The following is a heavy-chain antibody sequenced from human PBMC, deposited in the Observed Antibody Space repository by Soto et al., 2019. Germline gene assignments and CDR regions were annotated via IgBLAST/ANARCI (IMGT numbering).Heavy chain of an antibody. J-gene: IGHJ4*02. D-gene: IGHD4-17*01. CDR3: ARGYGDYIRGVDY. V-gene: IGHV1-18*01. Sequence: QVHMVQSGTEVKKPGASVKVSCKSSGFTYTNYGITWVRQAPGQALEWMGWIGAYNGNTNYAQNLQGRVTMTTDTSTSTAYMELRTLRSDDTAVYYCARGYGDYIRGVDYWGQGTLVTVSS. CDR1: GFTYTNYG. CDR2: IGAYNGNT.